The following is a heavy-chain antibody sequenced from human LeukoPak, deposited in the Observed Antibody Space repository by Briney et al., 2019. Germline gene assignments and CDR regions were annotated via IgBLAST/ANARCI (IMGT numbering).Heavy chain of an antibody. V-gene: IGHV4-59*01. Sequence: PSETLSLTCTVSGGSISSYYWSWIRQPPGKGLEWIGYIYYSGSTNYNPSLKSRVTISVDTSKNQFSLKLSSVTAADTAVYYCARVGTHSGSFRNPLGAFDIWGQGTMVTVSS. J-gene: IGHJ3*02. D-gene: IGHD1-26*01. CDR2: IYYSGST. CDR3: ARVGTHSGSFRNPLGAFDI. CDR1: GGSISSYY.